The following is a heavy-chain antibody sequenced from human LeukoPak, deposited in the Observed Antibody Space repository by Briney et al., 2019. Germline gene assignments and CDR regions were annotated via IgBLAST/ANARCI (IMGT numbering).Heavy chain of an antibody. CDR1: GDSVSSNSVA. V-gene: IGHV6-1*01. CDR3: ARGTNSTFDI. J-gene: IGHJ3*02. CDR2: AYSRSSVCR. Sequence: SQTLSLSCAISGDSVSSNSVAWNWIRQSPSRGLEWLGRAYSRSSVCRDYAMAVRNRINMYTDTSRNEFSLQLSSVTPEDTAVYYCARGTNSTFDIWGQGTMVTVSS. D-gene: IGHD1-7*01.